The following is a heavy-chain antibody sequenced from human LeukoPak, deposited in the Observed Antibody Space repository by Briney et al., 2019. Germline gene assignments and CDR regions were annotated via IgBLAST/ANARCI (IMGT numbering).Heavy chain of an antibody. CDR3: ARDVGSSETDI. Sequence: SETLSLTCTVSGGSISSYYWSWIRQPPGKGLEWIGYIYYSGSTNYNPSLKSRVTISVDTSKNQFSLKLSSVTAADTAAYYCARDVGSSETDIWGQGTMVTVSS. D-gene: IGHD6-13*01. J-gene: IGHJ3*02. CDR1: GGSISSYY. CDR2: IYYSGST. V-gene: IGHV4-59*01.